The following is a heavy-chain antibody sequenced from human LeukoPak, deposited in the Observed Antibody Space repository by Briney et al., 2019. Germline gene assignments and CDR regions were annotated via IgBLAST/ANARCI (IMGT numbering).Heavy chain of an antibody. CDR2: IRSKAYGGTT. V-gene: IGHV3-49*04. D-gene: IGHD4-17*01. Sequence: GGSLRLSCTASGFTFGGYAMSWVRQAPGKGLEWVGFIRSKAYGGTTEYAASVKGRFTISRDDSKSIAYLQMNSLKTEDTAVYYCTYGDYVPRDFDYWGQGTLVTVSS. J-gene: IGHJ4*02. CDR1: GFTFGGYA. CDR3: TYGDYVPRDFDY.